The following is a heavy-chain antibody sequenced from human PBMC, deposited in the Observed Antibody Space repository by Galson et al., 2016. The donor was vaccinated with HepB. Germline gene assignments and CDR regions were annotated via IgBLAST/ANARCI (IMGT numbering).Heavy chain of an antibody. CDR2: IIAYTGNT. V-gene: IGHV1-18*01. Sequence: SVKVSCKASGYPFISYGISWVRQAPGQGLEWMGGIIAYTGNTDSAQKLRGRVTMTTDTSTSTACMALTSLKSDDTAVYYCARGGNDFWTGYRPLDYWGQGSLVTVSS. J-gene: IGHJ4*02. D-gene: IGHD3/OR15-3a*01. CDR1: GYPFISYG. CDR3: ARGGNDFWTGYRPLDY.